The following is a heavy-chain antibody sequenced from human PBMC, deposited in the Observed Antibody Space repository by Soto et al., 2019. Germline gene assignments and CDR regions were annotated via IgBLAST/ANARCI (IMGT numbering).Heavy chain of an antibody. CDR1: GGSIIRDGYS. CDR3: ARSPPGPSPRWVL. D-gene: IGHD3-10*01. V-gene: IGHV4-30-2*06. CDR2: IYPTGST. J-gene: IGHJ6*02. Sequence: PSKTLSLTCTGPGGSIIRDGYSWIWIRQSPEKGLEWLGCIYPTGSTYYHPSLKSRVTISIDTSRNQFLLHLTSVTTADTTVYYCARSPPGPSPRWVLWGQETTDSVSS.